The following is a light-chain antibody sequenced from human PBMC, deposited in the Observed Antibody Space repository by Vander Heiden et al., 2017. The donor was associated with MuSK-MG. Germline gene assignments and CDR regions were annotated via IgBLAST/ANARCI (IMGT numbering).Light chain of an antibody. J-gene: IGLJ2*01. CDR1: KLGDKY. Sequence: SYELTQPPSVSVSPGQTASITCSGDKLGDKYACWYQQKPGQSPVVVSYQDNNRPAGIPERFSGSNSGNTATLTISGTQALDEADYYCQAWDSSTAVFGGGTKLTVL. CDR2: QDN. V-gene: IGLV3-1*01. CDR3: QAWDSSTAV.